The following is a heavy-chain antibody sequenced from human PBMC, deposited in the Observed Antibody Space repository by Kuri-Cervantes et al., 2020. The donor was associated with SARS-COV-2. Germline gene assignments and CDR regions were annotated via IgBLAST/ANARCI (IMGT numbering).Heavy chain of an antibody. J-gene: IGHJ6*02. CDR3: ARGRGEGYCSGGSCYPGGKYYYYYYGMDV. V-gene: IGHV4-34*01. CDR1: GGSFRGYY. CDR2: INHSGST. Sequence: SETLSLTCAVYGGSFRGYYWSWIRQPPGKGLEWIGEINHSGSTNYNPSLKSRVTISVDTSKNQFSLKLSSVTAADTAVYYCARGRGEGYCSGGSCYPGGKYYYYYYGMDVWGQGTTVTVSS. D-gene: IGHD2-15*01.